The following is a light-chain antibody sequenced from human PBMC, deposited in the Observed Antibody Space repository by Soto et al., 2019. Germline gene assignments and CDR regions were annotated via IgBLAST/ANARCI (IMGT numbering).Light chain of an antibody. Sequence: EIVLTQSPGTLSLSPGEGATLSCRASQSVSSNYLAWYQQKPGQAPRLLFYSATNRDTGIPDRFSASGSGTVFTLTISRLEPDDFAVYYCQQFGTSPWTFGQGTKVDIK. CDR2: SAT. J-gene: IGKJ1*01. V-gene: IGKV3-20*01. CDR1: QSVSSNY. CDR3: QQFGTSPWT.